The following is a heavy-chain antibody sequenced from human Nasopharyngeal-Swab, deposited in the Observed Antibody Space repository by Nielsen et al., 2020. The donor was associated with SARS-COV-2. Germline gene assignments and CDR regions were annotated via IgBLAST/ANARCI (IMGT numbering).Heavy chain of an antibody. Sequence: ASVKVSCKASGYTFTSYAMHWVRQAPGQRLEWMGWINAGNGNTQYSQKFQGRVTITRDTSASTAYMELSSLRSEDTAVYYCARDPSGYGEIDYWGQGTLVTVSS. D-gene: IGHD5-12*01. CDR1: GYTFTSYA. J-gene: IGHJ4*02. V-gene: IGHV1-3*01. CDR2: INAGNGNT. CDR3: ARDPSGYGEIDY.